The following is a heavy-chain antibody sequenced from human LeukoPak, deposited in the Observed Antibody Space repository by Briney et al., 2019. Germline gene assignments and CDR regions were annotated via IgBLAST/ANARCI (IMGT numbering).Heavy chain of an antibody. CDR2: IYYSGST. J-gene: IGHJ5*02. Sequence: SETLSLTCTVSGGSISSYYWSWIRQPPGKGLEWIGYIYYSGSTNYNPSLKSRVTISVDTSKNQFSLKLSSVTAADTAVYYCARVRTGYSSGGNWFDPWGQGTPVTVSS. D-gene: IGHD6-19*01. CDR1: GGSISSYY. V-gene: IGHV4-59*01. CDR3: ARVRTGYSSGGNWFDP.